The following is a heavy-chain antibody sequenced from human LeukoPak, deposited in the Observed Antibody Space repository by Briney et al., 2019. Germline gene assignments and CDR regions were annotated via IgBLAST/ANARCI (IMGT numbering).Heavy chain of an antibody. CDR1: GGSISGYY. J-gene: IGHJ4*02. V-gene: IGHV4-34*01. CDR3: ASGALDYFDY. CDR2: INHSGST. Sequence: SETLSLTCTVSGGSISGYYWSWIRQPPGKGLEWIGEINHSGSTNYNPSLKSRVTISVDTSKNQFSLKLSSVTAADTAVYYCASGALDYFDYWGQGTLVTVSS.